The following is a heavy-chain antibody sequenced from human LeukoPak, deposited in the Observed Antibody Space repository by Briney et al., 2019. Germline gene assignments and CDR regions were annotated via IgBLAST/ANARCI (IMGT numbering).Heavy chain of an antibody. Sequence: GGSLTLSCAASGYSFSSYGMHWVRQAPGKGLEGVAFIRHNGNYKHYADSVKGRFIISRDNSKNTVDLQMNSLRPEDTAVYYCAKDRGLQSPHGYWGQGTLVTVSS. CDR3: AKDRGLQSPHGY. D-gene: IGHD3-10*01. J-gene: IGHJ4*02. CDR2: IRHNGNYK. V-gene: IGHV3-30*02. CDR1: GYSFSSYG.